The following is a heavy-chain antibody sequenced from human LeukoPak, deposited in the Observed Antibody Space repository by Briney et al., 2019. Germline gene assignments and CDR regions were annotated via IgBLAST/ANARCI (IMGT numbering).Heavy chain of an antibody. D-gene: IGHD1-26*01. V-gene: IGHV3-30*18. J-gene: IGHJ5*02. CDR1: GFTFDDYG. CDR2: ISYDGSNK. CDR3: AKESGSYEA. Sequence: PGGSLRLSCAASGFTFDDYGMSWVRQAPGKGLEWVAVISYDGSNKYYADSVKGRFTISRDNSKNTLYLQMNSLRAEDTAVYYCAKESGSYEAWGQGTLVTVSS.